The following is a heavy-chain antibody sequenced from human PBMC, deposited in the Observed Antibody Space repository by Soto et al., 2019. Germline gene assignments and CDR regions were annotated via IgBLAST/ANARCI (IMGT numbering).Heavy chain of an antibody. Sequence: QLQLQESGPGLVKPSETLSLTCTVSGGSISSSSYYWGWIRQPPGKGLEWIGSIYYSGSTYYNPSLKSRVTISVDTSKNQFSLKLSSVTAADTAVYYCAREGWYSGSYGRKPGIPRQLFFDYWGQGTLVTVSS. V-gene: IGHV4-39*02. CDR2: IYYSGST. D-gene: IGHD1-26*01. J-gene: IGHJ4*02. CDR3: AREGWYSGSYGRKPGIPRQLFFDY. CDR1: GGSISSSSYY.